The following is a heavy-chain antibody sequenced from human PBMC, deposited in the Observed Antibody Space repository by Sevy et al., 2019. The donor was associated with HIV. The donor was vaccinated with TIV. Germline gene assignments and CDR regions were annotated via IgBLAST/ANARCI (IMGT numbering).Heavy chain of an antibody. V-gene: IGHV3-64D*06. CDR3: GKDQAWRYYYDSSGYYLHDAFDI. J-gene: IGHJ3*02. Sequence: GGSLRLSCSASGFTFSSYAMHWVRQAPGKGLEYVSAISSNGGSTYYADSVKGRFTISRDNSKNTLYLQMSSLRAEDTAVYYCGKDQAWRYYYDSSGYYLHDAFDIWGQGTMVTVSS. CDR2: ISSNGGST. CDR1: GFTFSSYA. D-gene: IGHD3-22*01.